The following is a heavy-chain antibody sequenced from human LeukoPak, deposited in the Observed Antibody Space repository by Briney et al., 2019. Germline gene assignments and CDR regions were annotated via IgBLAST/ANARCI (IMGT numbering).Heavy chain of an antibody. Sequence: GGSLRLSCAASGFTFRTYTMNWVRQAPGKGLEWVSSISSSSSNTHYADSVKGRFTISRDNAKNSLYLQMNSLRGEDTAVYYCARDLELTYYDSSGYDYWGQGTPVTVSS. D-gene: IGHD3-22*01. CDR2: ISSSSSNT. CDR1: GFTFRTYT. J-gene: IGHJ4*02. V-gene: IGHV3-21*01. CDR3: ARDLELTYYDSSGYDY.